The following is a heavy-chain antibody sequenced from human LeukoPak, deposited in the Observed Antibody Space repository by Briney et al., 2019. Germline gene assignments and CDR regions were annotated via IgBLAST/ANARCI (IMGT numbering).Heavy chain of an antibody. J-gene: IGHJ4*02. V-gene: IGHV4-4*07. CDR2: IHTSGST. CDR3: AREVSSYYGSSFDY. CDR1: GGSISSYF. Sequence: PSETLSLTCTVSGGSISSYFWSWIRQPAGKGLEWIGRIHTSGSTSYSPSLRSRVSMSVDTSKNQFSLRLTSVTAADTAVYYCAREVSSYYGSSFDYWGQGTLVTVSS. D-gene: IGHD3-10*01.